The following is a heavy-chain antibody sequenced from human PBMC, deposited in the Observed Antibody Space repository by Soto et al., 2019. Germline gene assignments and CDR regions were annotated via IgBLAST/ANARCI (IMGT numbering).Heavy chain of an antibody. V-gene: IGHV1-18*01. CDR1: GYTFTSYG. D-gene: IGHD1-7*01. CDR2: ISAYNGNT. J-gene: IGHJ5*02. Sequence: ASVKVSCKASGYTFTSYGISWVRQAPGQGLEWMGWISAYNGNTNYAQKLQGRVTMTTDTSTTTAYMELRSLRSDDTAVYYCARDLGYGITGTLGWFAPWGQGTLVTVSS. CDR3: ARDLGYGITGTLGWFAP.